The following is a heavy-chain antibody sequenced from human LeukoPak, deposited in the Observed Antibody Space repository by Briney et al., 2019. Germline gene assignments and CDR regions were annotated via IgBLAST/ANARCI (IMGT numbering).Heavy chain of an antibody. J-gene: IGHJ4*02. V-gene: IGHV3-23*01. Sequence: GGSLRLSCAASGFTFSSYGMSWVRQAPGKGLEWVSAISGSGGSTYYADSVKGRFTISRDNSKNTLYLQMNSLRAEDTAVYYCARDLGYYGSGSYSNYWGQGTLVTVSS. CDR3: ARDLGYYGSGSYSNY. CDR1: GFTFSSYG. CDR2: ISGSGGST. D-gene: IGHD3-10*01.